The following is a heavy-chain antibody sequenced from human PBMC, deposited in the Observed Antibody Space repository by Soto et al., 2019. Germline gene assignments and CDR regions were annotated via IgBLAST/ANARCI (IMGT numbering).Heavy chain of an antibody. CDR3: ARGSPVATDY. CDR2: IYYDGNT. V-gene: IGHV4-39*07. J-gene: IGHJ4*02. Sequence: PSDTLSLTCSVSGGSITSSSHYWSWIRQPPGKGLECIGNIYYDGNTYYNPSLTSRVTISVDRSKNQFSLKLSSVTDADTAVYYCARGSPVATDYWGQGTLVTVSS. CDR1: GGSITSSSHY. D-gene: IGHD2-21*02.